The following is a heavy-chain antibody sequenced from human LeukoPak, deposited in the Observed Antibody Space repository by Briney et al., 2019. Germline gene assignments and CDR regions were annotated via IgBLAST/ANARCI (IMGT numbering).Heavy chain of an antibody. CDR3: ARDYYDSSGYYDMVDY. V-gene: IGHV3-7*01. J-gene: IGHJ4*02. CDR1: GFSFSSYW. D-gene: IGHD3-22*01. Sequence: GGSLRLSCAASGFSFSSYWMNWVRQAPGKGLEWVANIKEDGSETHYVDSVRGRFSISRDNTKNSLYLEMNSLRDEDTAVYYCARDYYDSSGYYDMVDYWGQGTLVTVSS. CDR2: IKEDGSET.